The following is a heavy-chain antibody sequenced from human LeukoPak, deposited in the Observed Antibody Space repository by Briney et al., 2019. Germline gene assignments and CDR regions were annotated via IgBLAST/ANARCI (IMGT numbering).Heavy chain of an antibody. J-gene: IGHJ4*02. CDR3: TRKGYYYGSGSYFY. Sequence: PSETLSLTCAVYGGSFSGYYWSWIRQPPGKGLEWIGEINHSGSTNYNPSLKSRVTISVDTSKNQFSLKLSSVTAADTAVYYCTRKGYYYGSGSYFYWGQGTLVTVSS. CDR2: INHSGST. D-gene: IGHD3-10*01. V-gene: IGHV4-34*01. CDR1: GGSFSGYY.